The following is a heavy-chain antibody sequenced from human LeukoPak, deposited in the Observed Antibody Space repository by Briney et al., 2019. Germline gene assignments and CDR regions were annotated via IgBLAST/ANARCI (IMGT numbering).Heavy chain of an antibody. Sequence: GGSLRLSCAASGFTFSTYAMSWVRQAPGKGLEWVSAISGSGGGTYYADSVKGRFTISRDNSKNTLYLQMNSLRAEDTAVYYCTKGLNYGDYDNWGQGTLVTVSS. V-gene: IGHV3-23*01. CDR1: GFTFSTYA. CDR3: TKGLNYGDYDN. CDR2: ISGSGGGT. J-gene: IGHJ4*02. D-gene: IGHD4-17*01.